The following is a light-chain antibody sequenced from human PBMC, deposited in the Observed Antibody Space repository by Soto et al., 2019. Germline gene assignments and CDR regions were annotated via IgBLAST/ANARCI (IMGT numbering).Light chain of an antibody. CDR1: QSFVNN. Sequence: EIVMTQSPATMSVSPGERATLYCRASQSFVNNLAWYQQKPGQAPGLFIFGASVRATGVPDRFSGSGSGTEVTLSISNLQSEDFSTYYCQQRSNWPSITFGQGTRLEI. J-gene: IGKJ5*01. CDR2: GAS. CDR3: QQRSNWPSIT. V-gene: IGKV3-15*01.